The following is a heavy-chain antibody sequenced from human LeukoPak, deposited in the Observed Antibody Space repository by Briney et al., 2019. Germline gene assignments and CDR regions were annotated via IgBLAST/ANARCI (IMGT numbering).Heavy chain of an antibody. Sequence: ASVKVSCKASGYTFTSYDINWVRQATGQGLEWMGWMNPNSGNTGYAQKFQGRVTITADESTSTAYMELSSLRSEDTAVYYCARDIVVVPAAIVGHFDPWGQGTLVTVSS. D-gene: IGHD2-2*01. V-gene: IGHV1-8*01. CDR3: ARDIVVVPAAIVGHFDP. CDR2: MNPNSGNT. J-gene: IGHJ5*02. CDR1: GYTFTSYD.